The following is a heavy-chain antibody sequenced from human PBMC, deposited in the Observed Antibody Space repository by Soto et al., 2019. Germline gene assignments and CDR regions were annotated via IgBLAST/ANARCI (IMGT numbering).Heavy chain of an antibody. CDR2: ISYDGSNK. D-gene: IGHD5-12*01. CDR1: GFTFSSYG. Sequence: QVQLVESGGGVVQPGRSLRLSCAASGFTFSSYGMHWVRQAPGKGLEWVAGISYDGSNKYYADSVKGRFTISRDNSKKTLYLQMHSLRAEVTAVYYCAKDLDGYLHGGTGGWYFDLWGRGTLVTVSS. J-gene: IGHJ2*01. CDR3: AKDLDGYLHGGTGGWYFDL. V-gene: IGHV3-30*18.